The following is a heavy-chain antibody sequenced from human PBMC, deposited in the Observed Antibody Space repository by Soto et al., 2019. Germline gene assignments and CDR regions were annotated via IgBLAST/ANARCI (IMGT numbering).Heavy chain of an antibody. CDR2: INTGNGIR. J-gene: IGHJ4*02. V-gene: IGHV1-3*04. Sequence: QVQLVQSGAEVKKPGASVKVPCKASGYIFTSYVMHWVRQAPGQRLEWMGWINTGNGIRKYSEKFQGRVTFTRDTSASTAYMELSRLTSEDSAVYFCAREDVGAAKHFDNWCQGTLVTVSS. D-gene: IGHD1-26*01. CDR3: AREDVGAAKHFDN. CDR1: GYIFTSYV.